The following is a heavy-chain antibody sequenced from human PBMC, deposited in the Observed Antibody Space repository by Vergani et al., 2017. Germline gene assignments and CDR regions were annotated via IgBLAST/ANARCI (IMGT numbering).Heavy chain of an antibody. J-gene: IGHJ4*02. Sequence: QVQLVPSGAEVKKPGASVKVSCKASGYTFTDYFMHWVRQAPGQGLEWMGWINPNSGGTNYAQKFQGRVTMTRDTSISTAYMELSNLRSDDTAVYYCARVGTSSNRDYFDYWGQGTLVTVSS. CDR2: INPNSGGT. D-gene: IGHD2-2*01. V-gene: IGHV1-2*02. CDR1: GYTFTDYF. CDR3: ARVGTSSNRDYFDY.